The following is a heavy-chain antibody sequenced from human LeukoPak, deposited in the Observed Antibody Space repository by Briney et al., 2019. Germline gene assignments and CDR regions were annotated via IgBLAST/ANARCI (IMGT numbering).Heavy chain of an antibody. CDR1: GGSISSYY. V-gene: IGHV4-59*01. Sequence: SETLSLTCTVSGGSISSYYWSWIRQPPGKGLEWIGYIYYSGSTNYNPSLKSRVTISVDTSKNQFSLNLTSVTAADTAVYYCARYSYGSGSYPFDYWGQGTLVTVSS. CDR2: IYYSGST. CDR3: ARYSYGSGSYPFDY. D-gene: IGHD3-10*01. J-gene: IGHJ4*02.